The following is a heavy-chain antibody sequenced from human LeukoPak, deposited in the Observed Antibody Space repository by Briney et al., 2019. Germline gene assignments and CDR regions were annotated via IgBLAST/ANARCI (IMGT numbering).Heavy chain of an antibody. D-gene: IGHD6-19*01. Sequence: GGSLRLSCAASGFTVSSNYMSWVRQAPGKGLEGVSVIYSGGSTYYADSVKGRFTISRDNSKNTLYLQMNSLRAEDTAVYYCARDIAVAGMDYWGQGTLVTVSS. CDR2: IYSGGST. J-gene: IGHJ4*02. V-gene: IGHV3-53*01. CDR3: ARDIAVAGMDY. CDR1: GFTVSSNY.